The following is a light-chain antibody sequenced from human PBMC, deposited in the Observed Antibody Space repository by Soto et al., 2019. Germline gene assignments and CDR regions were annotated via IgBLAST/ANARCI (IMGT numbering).Light chain of an antibody. CDR2: HAS. CDR3: QQYNSYS. CDR1: QSISNW. Sequence: DIQITQSPSTLPASVGDSGTMTCRASQSISNWLAWYQKKPGTAPKVLLYHASNLQSGVPSSFSGSGSGTEFAITISSLQPDNFATYYCQQYNSYSFGQGTKVDIK. V-gene: IGKV1-5*01. J-gene: IGKJ1*01.